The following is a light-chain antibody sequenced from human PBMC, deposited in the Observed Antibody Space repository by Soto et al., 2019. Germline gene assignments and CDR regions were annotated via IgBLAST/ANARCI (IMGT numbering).Light chain of an antibody. CDR3: QQFHNWPLLT. V-gene: IGKV3-15*01. CDR2: GAS. Sequence: EILMTQSPATLSVSPGDRATLSCRASQSVSTNLAWYQQKPGQAPRLLIYGASTMATGVPARFSGSGSGTEFTLTISSLQSEDLAVYYCQQFHNWPLLTFGPGTKVDIK. J-gene: IGKJ3*01. CDR1: QSVSTN.